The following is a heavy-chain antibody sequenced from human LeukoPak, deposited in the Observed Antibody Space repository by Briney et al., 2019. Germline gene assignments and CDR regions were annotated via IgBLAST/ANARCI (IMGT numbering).Heavy chain of an antibody. Sequence: ASVKVSCKASGYTFTSYGISWVRQAPGQGLEWMGWISAYNGSKNYAQKLQGRVTITTDTSTNTTYMALSDLLSDDTAVYYCARRPMITFGGVILGYYFDYWGQGTVVSVSS. D-gene: IGHD3-16*02. CDR3: ARRPMITFGGVILGYYFDY. CDR1: GYTFTSYG. J-gene: IGHJ4*02. V-gene: IGHV1-18*01. CDR2: ISAYNGSK.